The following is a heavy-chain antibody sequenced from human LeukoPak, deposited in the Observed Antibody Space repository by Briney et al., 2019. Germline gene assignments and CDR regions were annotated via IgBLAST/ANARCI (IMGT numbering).Heavy chain of an antibody. CDR1: GGTFSSYA. Sequence: ASVKVSCKASGGTFSSYAISWVRQAPGQGLEWMGGIIPIFGTANYAQKFQGRVTITTDESTSTAYMELSSLRSEDTAVYYCARVEVVPAATSYYYYYMDVWGKGTTVTVSS. J-gene: IGHJ6*03. CDR3: ARVEVVPAATSYYYYYMDV. V-gene: IGHV1-69*05. D-gene: IGHD2-2*01. CDR2: IIPIFGTA.